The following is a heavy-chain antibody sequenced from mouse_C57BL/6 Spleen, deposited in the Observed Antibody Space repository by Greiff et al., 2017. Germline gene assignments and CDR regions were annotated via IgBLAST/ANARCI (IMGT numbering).Heavy chain of an antibody. J-gene: IGHJ2*01. Sequence: QVQLQQSGPELVKPGASVKISCKASGYAFSSSWMNWVKQRPGKGLEWIGRIYPGDGATNYNGKFKGTATLTADKSSSTAYMQLSSLTSEDSAVYFCARSLYYGSSVRHFDYGGQGTTRTVSS. CDR2: IYPGDGAT. D-gene: IGHD1-1*01. V-gene: IGHV1-82*01. CDR3: ARSLYYGSSVRHFDY. CDR1: GYAFSSSW.